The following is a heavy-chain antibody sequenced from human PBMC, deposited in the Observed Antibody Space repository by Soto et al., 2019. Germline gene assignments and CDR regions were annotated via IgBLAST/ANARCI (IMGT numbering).Heavy chain of an antibody. V-gene: IGHV3-9*01. Sequence: EVQLVESGGGLIRPGRSLRLSCAASGFRFGDYAMHWVRQAPGKGLEWVSGISWNSDKIAYTDSVRGRFTISRDSAENSLELEMNRPRREDPAFYYCAKGKFGEHPHFDYWGQGALVTVSS. J-gene: IGHJ4*02. CDR3: AKGKFGEHPHFDY. CDR1: GFRFGDYA. CDR2: ISWNSDKI. D-gene: IGHD3-10*01.